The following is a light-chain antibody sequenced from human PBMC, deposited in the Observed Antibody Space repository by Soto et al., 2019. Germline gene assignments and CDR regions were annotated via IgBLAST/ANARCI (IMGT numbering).Light chain of an antibody. V-gene: IGKV1-5*03. Sequence: DIQMTQSPSTLSASVGDRVIITCRASESISNWLAWYQQKPGKAPNLLIYKASSLKSGVPLRFSGSGSGTEFTLTINSLQPDGFATYYCQQYDTYWTFGQGTKVDIK. CDR2: KAS. CDR3: QQYDTYWT. CDR1: ESISNW. J-gene: IGKJ1*01.